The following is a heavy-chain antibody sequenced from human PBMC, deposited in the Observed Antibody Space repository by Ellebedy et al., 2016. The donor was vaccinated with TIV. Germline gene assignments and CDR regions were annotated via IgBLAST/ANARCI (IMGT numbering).Heavy chain of an antibody. CDR3: ARGNYYYYYYMDV. V-gene: IGHV4-38-2*02. CDR1: GYSISSGYY. CDR2: IYHSGST. Sequence: SETLSLXCTVSGYSISSGYYWGWIRQPPGKGLEWIGSIYHSGSTYYNPSLKSRVTISVDTSKNQFSLKLSSVTAADTAVYYCARGNYYYYYYMDVWGKGTTVTVSS. J-gene: IGHJ6*03.